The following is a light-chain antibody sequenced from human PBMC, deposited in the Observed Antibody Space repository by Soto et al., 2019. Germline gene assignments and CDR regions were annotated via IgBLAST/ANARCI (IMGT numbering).Light chain of an antibody. CDR1: SSDVGGYNY. V-gene: IGLV2-14*01. CDR3: GSYTSSSTVV. J-gene: IGLJ2*01. CDR2: EVS. Sequence: QSALTQPASVSGAPGQSITISCTGTSSDVGGYNYVSWYQQHAGKAPKLMIYEVSNRPSGVSNRFSGTKSGNTASLTISGHQAEDEADYYCGSYTSSSTVVFGGGTKLTVL.